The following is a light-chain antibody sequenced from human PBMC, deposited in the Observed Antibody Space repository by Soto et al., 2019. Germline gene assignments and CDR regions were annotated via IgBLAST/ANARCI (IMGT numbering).Light chain of an antibody. V-gene: IGKV3-11*01. CDR2: DAS. CDR3: QLRSNWPRT. J-gene: IGKJ1*01. Sequence: EIVLTQYLATLSWSPRERGTLSCRASQSVSSYLAWYQQKPGQAPRLLIYDASNRATGIPARFSGSGSGTDFTLTISSLEPEDFAVYYCQLRSNWPRTFGQGTKVDVK. CDR1: QSVSSY.